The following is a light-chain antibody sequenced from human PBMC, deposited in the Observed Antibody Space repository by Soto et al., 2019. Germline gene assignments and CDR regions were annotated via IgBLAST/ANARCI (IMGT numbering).Light chain of an antibody. CDR1: SSDVGNYKY. CDR3: SSYAGSNNSV. Sequence: QSVLTQSPSASGSPGQSVTISCTGTSSDVGNYKYVSWYQQHPGKAPKLMIYEVSKRPSGVPDRFSGSKSGNTASLTVSGLQAEDEADYYCSSYAGSNNSVFGGGTKVTVL. V-gene: IGLV2-8*01. CDR2: EVS. J-gene: IGLJ2*01.